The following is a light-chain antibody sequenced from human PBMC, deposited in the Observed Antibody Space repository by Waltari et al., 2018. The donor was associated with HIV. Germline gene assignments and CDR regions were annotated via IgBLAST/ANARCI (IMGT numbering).Light chain of an antibody. J-gene: IGLJ3*02. CDR3: QTYDTSLGGWV. CDR2: RNV. V-gene: IGLV1-40*01. Sequence: QSVLPQPPSLSGAPGQRLTISCTGSRTNIGPGYDVHWYQQLPGTAPKLLLFRNVNRAWGVPNRVSVSKSGTSASRAITGLQAGDEAGFYCQTYDTSLGGWVFGGGTKLNVL. CDR1: RTNIGPGYD.